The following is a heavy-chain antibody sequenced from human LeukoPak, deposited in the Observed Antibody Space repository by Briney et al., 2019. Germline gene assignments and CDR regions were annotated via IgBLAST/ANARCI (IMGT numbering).Heavy chain of an antibody. Sequence: ASVKVSCKASGYTFTGYYIHRVRQAPGQGHEWMGWINPDIGGTDYAQKFQGRVTMTRDTSISTAYMELSRLTSDDTAVYYCARDQNYYGSGSYYTVDYCGQGTLVTVSS. D-gene: IGHD3-10*01. CDR2: INPDIGGT. J-gene: IGHJ4*02. CDR3: ARDQNYYGSGSYYTVDY. CDR1: GYTFTGYY. V-gene: IGHV1-2*02.